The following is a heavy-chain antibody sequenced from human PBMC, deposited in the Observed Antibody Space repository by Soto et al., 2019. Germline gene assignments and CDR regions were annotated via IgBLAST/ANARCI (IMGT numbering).Heavy chain of an antibody. CDR2: ISPDGGRT. D-gene: IGHD3-22*01. CDR1: GYTFTTYY. J-gene: IGHJ4*02. V-gene: IGHV1-46*01. CDR3: AXHPTYYYDSSGYYSRDY. Sequence: ASVKVSCKASGYTFTTYYMHWVRQAPGQGLEWMGIISPDGGRTNYAQKFQGRVTITADESTGTAYMELSSLRSEDTAVYYCAXHPTYYYDSSGYYSRDYWGQGTLVTVSS.